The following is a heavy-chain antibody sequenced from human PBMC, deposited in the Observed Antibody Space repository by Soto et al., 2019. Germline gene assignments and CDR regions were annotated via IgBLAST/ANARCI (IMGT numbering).Heavy chain of an antibody. V-gene: IGHV1-69*13. CDR3: AATSSSSGYYYYGMDV. Sequence: SVKVSCKASGGTFSSYAISWVQQAPGQGLEWMGGIIPIFGTANYAQKFQGRVTITADESTSTAYMELSSLRSEDTAVYYCAATSSSSGYYYYGMDVWGQGTTVTVSS. J-gene: IGHJ6*02. D-gene: IGHD6-6*01. CDR1: GGTFSSYA. CDR2: IIPIFGTA.